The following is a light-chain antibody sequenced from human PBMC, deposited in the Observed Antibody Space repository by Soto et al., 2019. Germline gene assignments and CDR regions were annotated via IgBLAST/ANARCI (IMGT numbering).Light chain of an antibody. J-gene: IGKJ4*01. Sequence: TCRASQSISSYLNWYQQKPGKAPKVMIYGESXXQSRVPLXXSGSRSGTDFTLTISSMKSEDFASYYCQQSHRTPLTFGGGTRWIS. CDR1: QSISSY. V-gene: IGKV1-39*01. CDR2: GES. CDR3: QQSHRTPLT.